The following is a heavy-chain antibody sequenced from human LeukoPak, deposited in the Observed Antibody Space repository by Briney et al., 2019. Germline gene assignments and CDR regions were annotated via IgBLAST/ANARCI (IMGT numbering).Heavy chain of an antibody. Sequence: KSSQTLSLTCTVSGGSISSGTYYWSWIRQPPGKGLEWIGEINHSGSANYNPSLKSRVTISVDTSKNQFSLKLSSVTAADTAVYYCARTNYDYVWGSYRYDDYWGQGTLVTVSS. J-gene: IGHJ4*02. CDR3: ARTNYDYVWGSYRYDDY. CDR1: GGSISSGTYY. D-gene: IGHD3-16*02. CDR2: INHSGSA. V-gene: IGHV4-34*01.